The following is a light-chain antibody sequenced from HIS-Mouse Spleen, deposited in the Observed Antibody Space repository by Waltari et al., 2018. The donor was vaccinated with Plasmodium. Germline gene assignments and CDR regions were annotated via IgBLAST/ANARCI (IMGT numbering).Light chain of an antibody. V-gene: IGLV3-10*01. CDR2: EDS. J-gene: IGLJ3*02. CDR3: YSTDSSGNHRV. Sequence: SSELTQPPSVSVSPAQTARITCSGDALPQKYSYWYQQKSGQHPVLVIYEDSKRPSGIPERFSGSSSGTMATLTISGAQVEDEADYYCYSTDSSGNHRVFGGGTKLTVL. CDR1: ALPQKY.